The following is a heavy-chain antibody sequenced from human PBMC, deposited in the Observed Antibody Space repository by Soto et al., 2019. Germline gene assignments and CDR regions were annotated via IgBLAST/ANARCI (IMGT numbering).Heavy chain of an antibody. Sequence: QVQLVQSGAEVKKPGSSVKVSCKAPGGTFSSYAISWVRQAPGQGLEWMGGIIPIFGTANYAQKFQGRVTITADESTSTGYRELSSLRSEDTAVYYCARSPGGSSSLDIYYYYYYGMDVWGQGTTVTVSS. CDR3: ARSPGGSSSLDIYYYYYYGMDV. D-gene: IGHD2-15*01. V-gene: IGHV1-69*01. CDR2: IIPIFGTA. CDR1: GGTFSSYA. J-gene: IGHJ6*02.